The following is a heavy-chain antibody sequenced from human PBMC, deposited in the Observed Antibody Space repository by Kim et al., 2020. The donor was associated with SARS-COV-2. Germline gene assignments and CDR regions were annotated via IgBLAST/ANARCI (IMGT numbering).Heavy chain of an antibody. CDR3: ARGSPADCGGDCYSGRYYYYGMDV. Sequence: GGSLRLSCAASGFTFSSYGMHWVRQAPGKGLEWVAVIWYDGSNKYYADSVKGRFTISRDNSENTLYLQMNSLRAEDTAVYYCARGSPADCGGDCYSGRYYYYGMDVWGQGTTVTVSS. V-gene: IGHV3-33*01. D-gene: IGHD2-21*02. CDR1: GFTFSSYG. J-gene: IGHJ6*02. CDR2: IWYDGSNK.